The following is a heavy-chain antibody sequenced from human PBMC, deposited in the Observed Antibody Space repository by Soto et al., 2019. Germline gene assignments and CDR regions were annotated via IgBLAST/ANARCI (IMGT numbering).Heavy chain of an antibody. CDR2: IYYSGST. CDR1: GGSISSYY. D-gene: IGHD2-2*01. V-gene: IGHV4-59*08. J-gene: IGHJ6*03. CDR3: ARLDSSRSCCSLYYYYYMDV. Sequence: SSETLSLTCTVSGGSISSYYWSWIRQPPGKGLEWIGYIYYSGSTNYNPSLKSRVTISVDTSKNQFSLKLSSVTAADTAVYYCARLDSSRSCCSLYYYYYMDVWGKGTTVTVSS.